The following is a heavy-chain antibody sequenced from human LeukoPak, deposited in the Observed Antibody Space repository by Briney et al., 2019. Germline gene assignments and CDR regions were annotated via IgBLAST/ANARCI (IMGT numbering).Heavy chain of an antibody. D-gene: IGHD6-6*01. Sequence: ASVKVSCKASGYTFTDYHVHWVRQAPGQGLEWMGWINPNSGGTNYAGKFQDRVTVTSDTSISTAYMELSGLRSDDTAVYYCARRYTDSSEGFDYWGQGTLVTVSS. J-gene: IGHJ4*02. V-gene: IGHV1-2*02. CDR2: INPNSGGT. CDR3: ARRYTDSSEGFDY. CDR1: GYTFTDYH.